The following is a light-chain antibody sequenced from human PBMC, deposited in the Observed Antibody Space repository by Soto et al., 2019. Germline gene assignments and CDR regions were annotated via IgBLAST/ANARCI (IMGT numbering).Light chain of an antibody. CDR3: QQYNSWPRT. Sequence: EIVMTQSPATLSVSPGERATLSCRASQSVRSSLAWYQQKPGQAPRLLIYGASTRATGIPVRFSGSGSETEFTLPISSLQSEDFAVYYCQQYNSWPRTFGQGTKVEIK. CDR1: QSVRSS. J-gene: IGKJ1*01. CDR2: GAS. V-gene: IGKV3-15*01.